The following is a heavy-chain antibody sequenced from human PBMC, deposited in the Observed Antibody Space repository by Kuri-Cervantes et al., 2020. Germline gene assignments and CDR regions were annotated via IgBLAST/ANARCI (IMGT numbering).Heavy chain of an antibody. J-gene: IGHJ4*02. CDR2: ISWNSGSI. V-gene: IGHV3-9*01. CDR1: GFTFDDYA. CDR3: ARDTIFGIDY. D-gene: IGHD3-3*01. Sequence: SLKISCAASGFTFDDYAMHWVRQAPGEGLEWVSGISWNSGSIGYADSVKGRFTISRDNAKNSLYLQMNSLRAEDTAVYYCARDTIFGIDYWGQGTLVTVSS.